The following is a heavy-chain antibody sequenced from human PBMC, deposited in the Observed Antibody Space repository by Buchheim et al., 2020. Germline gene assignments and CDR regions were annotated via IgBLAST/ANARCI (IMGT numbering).Heavy chain of an antibody. CDR2: IYSDGST. Sequence: EVQLVESGGGLVQPGGSLRLSCAASGFTVSSNNMRWVRQAPGKGLEWVSVIYSDGSTNYADSVKGRFTISRDNSKNTLYLQMNSLIAEDSAVYYCAREVILTGYYGGWFDPWGKGT. CDR3: AREVILTGYYGGWFDP. D-gene: IGHD3-9*01. J-gene: IGHJ5*02. V-gene: IGHV3-66*02. CDR1: GFTVSSNN.